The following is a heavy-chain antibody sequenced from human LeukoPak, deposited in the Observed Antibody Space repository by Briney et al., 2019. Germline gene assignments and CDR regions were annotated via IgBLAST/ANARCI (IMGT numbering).Heavy chain of an antibody. CDR3: ARQPRYCSGGSCSLFDYFDY. CDR1: GYSFTSYW. J-gene: IGHJ4*02. D-gene: IGHD2-15*01. Sequence: GQSLKISCKGSGYSFTSYWITWVRQMPGKGLEWMGRIDPSDSYTNYNPSFQGHVTIPADKSISTGYLQWSSLKASDTAMYYCARQPRYCSGGSCSLFDYFDYWGQGTLVTVSS. V-gene: IGHV5-10-1*01. CDR2: IDPSDSYT.